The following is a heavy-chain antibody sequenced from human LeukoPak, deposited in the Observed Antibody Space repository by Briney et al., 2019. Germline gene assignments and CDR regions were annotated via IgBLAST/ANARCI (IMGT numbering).Heavy chain of an antibody. Sequence: GGSLRLSCAASGFTFSNYWMHWVRQAPGKGLGWVSRINSDGRSTNYADSVKGRFTISRDNAKNTLYLQMNSLRAEDTAVYYCARGADSGYSSDNWGQGTLVSVSS. J-gene: IGHJ4*02. CDR1: GFTFSNYW. D-gene: IGHD3-9*01. V-gene: IGHV3-74*01. CDR2: INSDGRST. CDR3: ARGADSGYSSDN.